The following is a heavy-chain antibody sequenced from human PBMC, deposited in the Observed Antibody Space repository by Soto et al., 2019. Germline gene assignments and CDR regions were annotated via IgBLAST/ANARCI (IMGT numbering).Heavy chain of an antibody. CDR1: GGSISSSDFY. D-gene: IGHD3-22*01. CDR2: MYYSGTT. CDR3: AVVDSTGNWFDP. V-gene: IGHV4-39*01. Sequence: QLQLQESGPGLVKPSETLSLTCTVSGGSISSSDFYWGWLRQPPGKGLDFIGSMYYSGTTYYNPSLKSRITISVDTSKNQSSLKLISVTAADTAVYYCAVVDSTGNWFDPWGQGALVTVSS. J-gene: IGHJ5*02.